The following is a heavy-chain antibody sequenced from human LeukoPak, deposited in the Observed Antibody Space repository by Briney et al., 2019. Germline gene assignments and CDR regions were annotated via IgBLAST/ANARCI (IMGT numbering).Heavy chain of an antibody. CDR3: AKGLFTAVAGNVDFDY. CDR2: ISGNGGST. D-gene: IGHD6-19*01. CDR1: GFTFSSYA. V-gene: IGHV3-23*01. Sequence: GGSLRLSCAASGFTFSSYAMSWVRQAPGKGLEWVSAISGNGGSTYYADSVKGRFTISRDNSKNTLYLQMNSLRAEDTAVYYCAKGLFTAVAGNVDFDYWGQGTLVTVSS. J-gene: IGHJ4*02.